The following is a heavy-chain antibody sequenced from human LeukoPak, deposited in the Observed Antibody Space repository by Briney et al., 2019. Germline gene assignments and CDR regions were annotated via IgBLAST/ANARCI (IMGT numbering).Heavy chain of an antibody. Sequence: PSETLSLTCTVSGGSISSYYWSWIRQPPGKGLEWIGYIYYSGSTNYNPSLKSRVTISVDKSKNQFSLKLSSVTAADTAVYYCARGRPLSVAAAGTFYYYGMDDWGQGTTVTVSS. CDR1: GGSISSYY. D-gene: IGHD6-13*01. CDR3: ARGRPLSVAAAGTFYYYGMDD. CDR2: IYYSGST. V-gene: IGHV4-59*12. J-gene: IGHJ6*02.